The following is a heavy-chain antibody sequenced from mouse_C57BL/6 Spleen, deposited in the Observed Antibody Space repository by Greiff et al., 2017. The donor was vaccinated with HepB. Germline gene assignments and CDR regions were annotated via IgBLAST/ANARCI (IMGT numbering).Heavy chain of an antibody. Sequence: VQLQQSGAELVRPGTSVKMSCKASGYTFTNYWIGWAKQRPGHGLEWIGDIYPGGGYTNYNEKFRGKATPTADKSSSTAYMQISSLTSEDSAIYYCARTGTRYFDYWGQGTTLTVSS. J-gene: IGHJ2*01. D-gene: IGHD4-1*01. CDR2: IYPGGGYT. V-gene: IGHV1-63*01. CDR1: GYTFTNYW. CDR3: ARTGTRYFDY.